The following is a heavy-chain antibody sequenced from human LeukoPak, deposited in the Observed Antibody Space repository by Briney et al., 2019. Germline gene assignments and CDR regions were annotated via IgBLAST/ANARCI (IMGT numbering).Heavy chain of an antibody. V-gene: IGHV3-21*01. Sequence: GGSLRPSCAASGFTLSISSINWVRQAPGRGLEWVSSIDPTSDYIYYANSVKGRFTISRDNAKNSVYLQMNSLSAEDTAVYYCVRLTTGTSSYYFDYWGQGTLVTVSS. CDR3: VRLTTGTSSYYFDY. CDR1: GFTLSISS. CDR2: IDPTSDYI. D-gene: IGHD1-1*01. J-gene: IGHJ4*02.